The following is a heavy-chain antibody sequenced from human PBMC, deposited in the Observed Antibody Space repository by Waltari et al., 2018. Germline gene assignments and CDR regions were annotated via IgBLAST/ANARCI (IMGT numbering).Heavy chain of an antibody. J-gene: IGHJ5*02. CDR2: IYHSWST. CDR3: ARAEATEGNWFDP. D-gene: IGHD5-12*01. CDR1: GGSISSGGYS. V-gene: IGHV4-30-2*01. Sequence: QLQLQESGSGLVKPSQTLSLTCAVSGGSISSGGYSWSWIRPPPGKGLEWIGYIYHSWSTYDNPSRKSRVTISVDRSKNQFSPKLSSVTAADTAVYYCARAEATEGNWFDPWGQGTLVTVSS.